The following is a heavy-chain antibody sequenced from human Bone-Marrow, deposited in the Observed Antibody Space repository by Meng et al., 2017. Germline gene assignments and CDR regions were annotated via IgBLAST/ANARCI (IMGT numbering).Heavy chain of an antibody. D-gene: IGHD3-22*01. Sequence: ASVKVSCKASGYTFTSYGISWVRQAPGQGLEWMGWISAYNGNTNYAQKLQGRVTMTTDTSTSTAYIELRSLRSDDPDVYYCAAILDSSGYYSPENYFDYWGQGTLVTVSS. CDR3: AAILDSSGYYSPENYFDY. CDR2: ISAYNGNT. V-gene: IGHV1-18*01. J-gene: IGHJ4*02. CDR1: GYTFTSYG.